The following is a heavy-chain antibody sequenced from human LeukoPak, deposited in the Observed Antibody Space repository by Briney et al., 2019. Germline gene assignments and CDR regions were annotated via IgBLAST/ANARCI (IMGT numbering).Heavy chain of an antibody. CDR3: ARVRRDYYYMDV. CDR1: GFTVSSNY. Sequence: GGSLRLSCAASGFTVSSNYMSWVRQAPGKGLEWVSVIYSGGSTYYADSVKGRFTISRDNSKNTLYLQMNSLRAEDTAVYYCARVRRDYYYMDVWGKGTTVTISS. CDR2: IYSGGST. V-gene: IGHV3-53*01. J-gene: IGHJ6*03.